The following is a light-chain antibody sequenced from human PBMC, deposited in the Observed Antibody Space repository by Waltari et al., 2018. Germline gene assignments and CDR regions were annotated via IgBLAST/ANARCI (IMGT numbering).Light chain of an antibody. J-gene: IGKJ4*01. Sequence: DIVMTQSPDYLAVSLGERATINCKSSQTVLYRSNNKNYLAWYQQKPGQPPKLLIHWAGIRESGVPDRFSVSGSGTDFSLTISSLQAEDVAVYYCQQYYSAPLTFGGGTKVDIK. V-gene: IGKV4-1*01. CDR1: QTVLYRSNNKNY. CDR2: WAG. CDR3: QQYYSAPLT.